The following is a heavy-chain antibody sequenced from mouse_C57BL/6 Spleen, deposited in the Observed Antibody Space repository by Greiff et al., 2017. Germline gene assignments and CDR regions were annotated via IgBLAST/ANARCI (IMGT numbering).Heavy chain of an antibody. Sequence: QVQLQQPGAELVKPGASVKLSCKASGYTFTSYGMHWVKQRPGQGLEWIGMIHPNSGSTNYNEKFKSKATLTVDKSSSTAYMQLSSLTSEDSAVYYCARTGDASYAMDYWGQGTSVTVSS. V-gene: IGHV1-64*01. CDR1: GYTFTSYG. CDR2: IHPNSGST. CDR3: ARTGDASYAMDY. D-gene: IGHD6-1*01. J-gene: IGHJ4*01.